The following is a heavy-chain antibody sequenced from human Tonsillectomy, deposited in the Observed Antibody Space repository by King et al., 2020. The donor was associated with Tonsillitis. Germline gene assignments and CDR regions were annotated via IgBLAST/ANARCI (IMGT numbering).Heavy chain of an antibody. Sequence: QLVQSGAEVKKPGSSVKVSCKASGGTFSSYAISWLRQAPGQGLAWMGGIIPLFGTANFGQKVQGRLTITGDESTSTAYMELSSLRSEDTAVYYCARDHGDPGASSFDNWGQGTLVTVSS. J-gene: IGHJ4*02. CDR3: ARDHGDPGASSFDN. CDR1: GGTFSSYA. CDR2: IIPLFGTA. V-gene: IGHV1-69*01. D-gene: IGHD4-17*01.